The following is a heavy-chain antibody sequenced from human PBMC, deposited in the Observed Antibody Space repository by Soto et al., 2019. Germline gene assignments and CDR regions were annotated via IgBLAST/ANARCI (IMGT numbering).Heavy chain of an antibody. CDR1: GYTFTGYY. Sequence: ASVKVSCKASGYTFTGYYMHWVRQAPGQGLEWMGWINPNSGGTNYAQKFQGRATMTRDTSISTAYMELSSLRSEDTAVYYCATDLLMGVTTKADYWGQGTLVTVSS. V-gene: IGHV1-2*02. CDR2: INPNSGGT. CDR3: ATDLLMGVTTKADY. D-gene: IGHD2-21*02. J-gene: IGHJ4*02.